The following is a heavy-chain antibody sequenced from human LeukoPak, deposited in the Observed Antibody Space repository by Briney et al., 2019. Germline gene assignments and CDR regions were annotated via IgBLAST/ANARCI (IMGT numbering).Heavy chain of an antibody. CDR1: GFTVSSNY. D-gene: IGHD2-2*01. V-gene: IGHV3-53*01. J-gene: IGHJ4*02. CDR2: IYSGGST. Sequence: GGSLRLPCAASGFTVSSNYMSWVRQAPGKGLEWVSVIYSGGSTYYADSVKGRFTISRDNSKNTLYLQMNSLRAEDTAVYYCATIGYCSSTSCDYWGQGTLVTVSS. CDR3: ATIGYCSSTSCDY.